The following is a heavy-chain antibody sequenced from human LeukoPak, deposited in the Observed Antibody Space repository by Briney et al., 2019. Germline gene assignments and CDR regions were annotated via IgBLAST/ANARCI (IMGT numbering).Heavy chain of an antibody. CDR3: ARQYYYDSSGSDY. D-gene: IGHD3-22*01. J-gene: IGHJ4*02. CDR2: IYYSGST. CDR1: GGSISSYY. Sequence: SETLSLTCTVSGGSISSYYWSWIRQPPGKGLEWIGYIYYSGSTNYNPSLKSRVTISVDTSKNQFSLKLSSVTAADTAVYYCARQYYYDSSGSDYWGQGTLVTVSS. V-gene: IGHV4-59*08.